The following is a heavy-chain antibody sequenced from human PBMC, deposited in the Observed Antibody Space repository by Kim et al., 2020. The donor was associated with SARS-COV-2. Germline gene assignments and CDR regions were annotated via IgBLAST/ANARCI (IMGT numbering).Heavy chain of an antibody. D-gene: IGHD3-9*01. CDR3: ARHDILTGYSADPQFY. J-gene: IGHJ4*02. CDR2: IKQDGSEK. V-gene: IGHV3-7*03. Sequence: GGSLRLSCAASGFTFSSYWMSWVRQAPGKGLEWVANIKQDGSEKYYVDSVKGRFTISRDNAKNSLYLQMNSLRAEDTAVYYCARHDILTGYSADPQFYWGQGTLVTVSS. CDR1: GFTFSSYW.